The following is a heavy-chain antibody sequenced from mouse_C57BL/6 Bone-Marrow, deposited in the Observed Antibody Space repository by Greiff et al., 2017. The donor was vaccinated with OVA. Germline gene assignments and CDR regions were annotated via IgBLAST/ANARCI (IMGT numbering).Heavy chain of an antibody. CDR1: GYTFTSYW. D-gene: IGHD1-1*01. CDR2: IYPGSGST. V-gene: IGHV1-55*01. CDR3: ARHYGSSFYWYFDV. J-gene: IGHJ1*03. Sequence: QVQLKQPGAELVKPGASVKMSCKASGYTFTSYWITWVKQRPGQGLEWIGDIYPGSGSTNYNEKFKSKATLTVDTSSSTAYMQLSSLTSEDSAVYYGARHYGSSFYWYFDVWGTGTTVTVSS.